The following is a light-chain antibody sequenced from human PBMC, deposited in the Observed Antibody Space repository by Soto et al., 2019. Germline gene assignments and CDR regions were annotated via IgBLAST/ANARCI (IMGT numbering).Light chain of an antibody. V-gene: IGKV1-39*01. Sequence: DIQMTQSPSSLSASVGDRVTITCRASQSISNYLNWYQQKPGKAPQLLIHTTSNLQSGVPSRFSGSGSGTDFSLTISSLRPEDFATYFCQQSLSTPLTFGGGTKV. CDR2: TTS. CDR1: QSISNY. CDR3: QQSLSTPLT. J-gene: IGKJ4*01.